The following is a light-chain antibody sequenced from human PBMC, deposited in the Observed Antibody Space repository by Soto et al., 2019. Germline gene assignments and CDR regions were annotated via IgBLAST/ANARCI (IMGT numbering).Light chain of an antibody. J-gene: IGLJ2*01. V-gene: IGLV2-14*03. CDR1: SSDIGAYNF. CDR3: TSWTTSTTMI. CDR2: DVN. Sequence: QSALTQPASVSGSPGQSIIISCTGTSSDIGAYNFVSWYQQHPGKAPKLMLYDVNIRPSGVSNRFSGSKSGNTASLTISGLQAEDEADYYCTSWTTSTTMIFSGGTKVTVL.